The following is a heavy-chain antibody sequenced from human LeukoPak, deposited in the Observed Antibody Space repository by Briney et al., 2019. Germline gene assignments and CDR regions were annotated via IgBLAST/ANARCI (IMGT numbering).Heavy chain of an antibody. J-gene: IGHJ4*02. CDR3: AKGYYYDSSGYYPISVFDY. V-gene: IGHV3-23*01. CDR2: ISGSGGST. Sequence: PGGSLRLSCAASGFTFSDYYMSWIRQAPGKGLEWVSAISGSGGSTYYADSVKGRFTISRDNSKNTLYLQMNSLRAEDTAVYYCAKGYYYDSSGYYPISVFDYWGQGTLVTVSS. CDR1: GFTFSDYY. D-gene: IGHD3-22*01.